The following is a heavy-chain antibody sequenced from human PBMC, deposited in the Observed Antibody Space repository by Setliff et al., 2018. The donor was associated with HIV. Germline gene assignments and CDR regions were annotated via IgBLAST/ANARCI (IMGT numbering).Heavy chain of an antibody. Sequence: ASVKVSCKASGDTFSSYAINWVRQAPGQGLEWMGGFIPILGIANSVHKFQGRLTITADKFTSTAYMELSSLRSEDTAVYYCATLRINRDGSPGKAFDYWGQGTLVTVSS. CDR1: GDTFSSYA. D-gene: IGHD5-12*01. V-gene: IGHV1-69*10. J-gene: IGHJ4*02. CDR3: ATLRINRDGSPGKAFDY. CDR2: FIPILGIA.